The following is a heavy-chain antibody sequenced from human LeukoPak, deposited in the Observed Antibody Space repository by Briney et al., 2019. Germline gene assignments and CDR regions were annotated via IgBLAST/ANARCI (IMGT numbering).Heavy chain of an antibody. D-gene: IGHD6-19*01. CDR1: GYTLTELS. CDR3: ARDLYSSGWTDAFDI. Sequence: ASVKVSCKVSGYTLTELSMHWVRQAPGKGLEWMGWINPNSGDTNYSQKFQGRVSMTRDTSINTAYMELSRLTSDDTAVYYCARDLYSSGWTDAFDIWGQGTMVTVSS. CDR2: INPNSGDT. J-gene: IGHJ3*02. V-gene: IGHV1-2*02.